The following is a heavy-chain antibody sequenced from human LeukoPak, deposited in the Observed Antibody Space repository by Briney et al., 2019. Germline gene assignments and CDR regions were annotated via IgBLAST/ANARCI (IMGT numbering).Heavy chain of an antibody. Sequence: SETLSLTCTVSGGSISSYYWSWIRQPPRKGLEWIGYIYYSGSTNYNPSLKSRVTISVDTSKNQFSLKLSSVTAADTAVYYCARDGDGSGWSDYWGQGTLVTVSS. V-gene: IGHV4-59*01. CDR2: IYYSGST. D-gene: IGHD6-19*01. J-gene: IGHJ4*02. CDR1: GGSISSYY. CDR3: ARDGDGSGWSDY.